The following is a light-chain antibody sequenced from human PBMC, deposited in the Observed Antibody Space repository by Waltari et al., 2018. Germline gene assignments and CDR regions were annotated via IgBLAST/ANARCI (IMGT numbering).Light chain of an antibody. CDR2: GAS. CDR1: ESVSANY. J-gene: IGKJ1*01. Sequence: ENVLTQSPGPLSLSPGEAATLSCRASESVSANYLAWYQQKPGQAPRLLIYGASSRATGIPDRFSGRGSGTDFTLTISRLEPEDFAVYYCLQYGSLPWTFGQGTKVEIK. V-gene: IGKV3-20*01. CDR3: LQYGSLPWT.